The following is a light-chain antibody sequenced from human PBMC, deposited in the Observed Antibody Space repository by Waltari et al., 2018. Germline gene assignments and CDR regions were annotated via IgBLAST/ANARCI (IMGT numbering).Light chain of an antibody. CDR2: ENT. CDR1: DSSIASFG. J-gene: IGLJ3*02. V-gene: IGLV1-40*01. CDR3: QSYDNSLRGSLL. Sequence: QSVLTQAPSVSGAPGQRVTISCTWGDSSIASFGVNWYQHPPGRVPKLLIHENTKRPSGVPDRFSGSKSGTSASLAIEGLQPEDEGDYYCQSYDNSLRGSLLFGGGTKVTV.